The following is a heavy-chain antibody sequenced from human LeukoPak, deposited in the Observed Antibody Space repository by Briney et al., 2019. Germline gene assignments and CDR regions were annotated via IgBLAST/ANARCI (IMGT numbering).Heavy chain of an antibody. Sequence: PGGSLRLSCAASGFTFSSFGMHWVRQAPGEGLEWVAYIGYSGSDIYYADSVKGRFTISRDNSKNTLYLQMTSLRTDDTAVYYCAKDGYDFWSAYQIDLWGQGTLVTVSS. CDR2: IGYSGSDI. CDR1: GFTFSSFG. CDR3: AKDGYDFWSAYQIDL. J-gene: IGHJ4*02. V-gene: IGHV3-30*02. D-gene: IGHD3-3*01.